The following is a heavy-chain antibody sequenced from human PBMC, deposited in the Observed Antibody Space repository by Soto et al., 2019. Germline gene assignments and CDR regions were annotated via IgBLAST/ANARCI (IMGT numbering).Heavy chain of an antibody. Sequence: GGSLRLSCAASGFTFSTYAMSWVRQAPGKGLEWVSSISGNGGGTYYADSVKGRFTISRDNSENTVYVKMNSLRAEDTAIYYCARERVPSGTHLFFDYGMDVWGQGTTVTVSS. D-gene: IGHD1-26*01. CDR2: ISGNGGGT. V-gene: IGHV3-23*01. CDR3: ARERVPSGTHLFFDYGMDV. CDR1: GFTFSTYA. J-gene: IGHJ6*02.